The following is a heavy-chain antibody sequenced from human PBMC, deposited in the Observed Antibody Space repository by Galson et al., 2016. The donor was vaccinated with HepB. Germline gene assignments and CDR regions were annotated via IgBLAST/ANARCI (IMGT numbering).Heavy chain of an antibody. CDR1: GYTFTTFA. Sequence: SVKVSCKASGYTFTTFAMHWVRQAPGQGLEWVGWINGGNSHTRYSQNFQGRVTITRDTSANTAYMELNSLRREDTAVYYCARGYSTDHWGQGTLVTVSS. D-gene: IGHD1-26*01. J-gene: IGHJ5*02. CDR3: ARGYSTDH. V-gene: IGHV1-3*01. CDR2: INGGNSHT.